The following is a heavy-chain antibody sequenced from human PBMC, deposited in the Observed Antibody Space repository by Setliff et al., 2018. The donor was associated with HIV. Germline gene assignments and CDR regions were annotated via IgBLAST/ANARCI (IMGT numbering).Heavy chain of an antibody. J-gene: IGHJ4*02. CDR3: ARQPLYNDYDWRSYYFDY. V-gene: IGHV4-34*01. Sequence: SETLSLTCAVYGGSFSGYYWSWIRQSPGKGLEWIGEINHSGSTNYNPSLKSRVTILGDTSKNQFSLKLSSVTAADTAVYYCARQPLYNDYDWRSYYFDYWGQGSLVTVSS. CDR1: GGSFSGYY. CDR2: INHSGST. D-gene: IGHD5-12*01.